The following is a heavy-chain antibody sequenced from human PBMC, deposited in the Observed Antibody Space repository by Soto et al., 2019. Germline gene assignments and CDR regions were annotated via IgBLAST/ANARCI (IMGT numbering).Heavy chain of an antibody. V-gene: IGHV1-69*13. J-gene: IGHJ4*02. CDR1: GDTLSHYG. Sequence: ASVKVSCKASGDTLSHYGVSWVRQVPGKGLEWMGGTTAILGTRDYAQKFQGRMTITSDESTTTSYMELNSLTSDDTAVYYCAAGDSSDTGDHWGQGTLVTVSS. D-gene: IGHD5-18*01. CDR3: AAGDSSDTGDH. CDR2: TTAILGTR.